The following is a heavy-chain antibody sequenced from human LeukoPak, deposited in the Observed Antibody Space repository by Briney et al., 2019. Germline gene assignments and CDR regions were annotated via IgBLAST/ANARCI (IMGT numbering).Heavy chain of an antibody. V-gene: IGHV1-69*04. CDR1: GGTFSSYA. J-gene: IGHJ4*02. Sequence: ASVKVSCKASGGTFSSYAIRWVRQAPGQGLEWMGRIIPILGIANYAQKFQGRVTITADKSTSTAYMELSSLRSEDTAVYYCARASEDYDSSGYYYESFDYWGQGTLVTVSS. CDR3: ARASEDYDSSGYYYESFDY. D-gene: IGHD3-22*01. CDR2: IIPILGIA.